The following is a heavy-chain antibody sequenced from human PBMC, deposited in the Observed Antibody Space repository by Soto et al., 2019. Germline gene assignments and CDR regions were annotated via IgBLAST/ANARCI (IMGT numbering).Heavy chain of an antibody. V-gene: IGHV3-23*01. Sequence: VQLLQSGGGLVQPGGSLRLSCTASGFTFTSHAINWVRQAPGKGLEWVSAISGGGGSAYYADSVRGRFTISRDNSKITVYLQMTYLTADDTAVYYCAKDVFAYYFDYWGQGALVLVSS. CDR3: AKDVFAYYFDY. CDR2: ISGGGGSA. J-gene: IGHJ4*02. CDR1: GFTFTSHA.